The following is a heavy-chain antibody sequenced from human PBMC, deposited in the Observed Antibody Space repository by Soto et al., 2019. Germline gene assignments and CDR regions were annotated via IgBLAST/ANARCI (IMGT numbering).Heavy chain of an antibody. D-gene: IGHD3-10*01. Sequence: GGSLRLSCAASGFTFSSYAMSWVRQAPGKGLEWVSAISGSGGSTYYADSVKGRCTISRDNSKNALYLQMNSLRAEGTAVYFCAKDGLLWLGDPADYFAYGGRGPLVPFSS. CDR1: GFTFSSYA. V-gene: IGHV3-23*01. J-gene: IGHJ4*02. CDR3: AKDGLLWLGDPADYFAY. CDR2: ISGSGGST.